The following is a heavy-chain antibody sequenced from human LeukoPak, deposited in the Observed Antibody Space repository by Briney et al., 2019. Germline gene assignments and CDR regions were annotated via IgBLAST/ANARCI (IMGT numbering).Heavy chain of an antibody. D-gene: IGHD3-16*01. V-gene: IGHV4-39*01. CDR2: ISYSGSI. CDR3: ATLEIGDYYFDY. J-gene: IGHJ4*02. CDR1: GGSISSRPYY. Sequence: TSETLSLTCTVSGGSISSRPYYWGWVRQPPGKGLEWIGSISYSGSIHYNPSLKSRVTISVDTSKNHFSLRLSSVTAADTAVYYCATLEIGDYYFDYWGQGTLVTVSS.